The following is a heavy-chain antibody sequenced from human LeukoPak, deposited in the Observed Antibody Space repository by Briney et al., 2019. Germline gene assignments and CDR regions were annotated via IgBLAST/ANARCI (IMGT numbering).Heavy chain of an antibody. CDR3: ARQKRNSSGWYGDY. D-gene: IGHD6-19*01. J-gene: IGHJ4*02. CDR2: IYYTGST. Sequence: SQTLSLTCTVSGGSISSGDYYWSWIRQPPGKGLEWIGYIYYTGSTYYNPSLKSRVTISVDTSKNQLSLKLSSVTAADTAVYYCARQKRNSSGWYGDYWGQGTLVTVSS. V-gene: IGHV4-30-4*01. CDR1: GGSISSGDYY.